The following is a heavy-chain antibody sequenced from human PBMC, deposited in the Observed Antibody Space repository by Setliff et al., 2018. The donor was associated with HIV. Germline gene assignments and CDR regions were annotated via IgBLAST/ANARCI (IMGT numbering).Heavy chain of an antibody. CDR3: ARALPLEWSHDGFDI. CDR2: IYYSGST. Sequence: SETLSLTCTVSGGSISSNNYYWGWIRQPPGKGLEWIGSIYYSGSTYYNPSLKSRVTMSVDTSKNQFSLKLRSVTAADTAVYYCARALPLEWSHDGFDIWGQGTMVTVSS. D-gene: IGHD3-3*01. V-gene: IGHV4-39*07. J-gene: IGHJ3*02. CDR1: GGSISSNNYY.